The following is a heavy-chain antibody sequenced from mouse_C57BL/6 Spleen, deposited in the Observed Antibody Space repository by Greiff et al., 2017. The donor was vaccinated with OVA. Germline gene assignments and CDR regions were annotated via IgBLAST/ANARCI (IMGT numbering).Heavy chain of an antibody. CDR3: ARRGYDGYFDV. CDR1: EYEFPSHD. CDR2: INSDGGST. J-gene: IGHJ1*03. V-gene: IGHV5-2*01. Sequence: EVKLMESGGGLVQPGESLKLSCESNEYEFPSHDMSWVRKTPEQRLELVAAINSDGGSTYYPDTMERRFIISRDNTKKTLYLQMSSLRSEDTALYYCARRGYDGYFDVWGTGTTVTVSS. D-gene: IGHD2-2*01.